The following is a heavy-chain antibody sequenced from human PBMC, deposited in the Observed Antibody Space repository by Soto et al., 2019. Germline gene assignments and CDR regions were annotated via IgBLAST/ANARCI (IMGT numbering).Heavy chain of an antibody. J-gene: IGHJ6*02. CDR3: ARLKGYDFWSGSGPYYYGMDV. Sequence: SETLSLTCTVSGGSTSSYYWSWIRQPPGKGLEWIGYIYYSGSTNYNPSLKSRVTISVDTSKNQFSLKLSSVTAADTAVYYCARLKGYDFWSGSGPYYYGMDVWGQGTTVTVSS. CDR2: IYYSGST. D-gene: IGHD3-3*01. V-gene: IGHV4-59*01. CDR1: GGSTSSYY.